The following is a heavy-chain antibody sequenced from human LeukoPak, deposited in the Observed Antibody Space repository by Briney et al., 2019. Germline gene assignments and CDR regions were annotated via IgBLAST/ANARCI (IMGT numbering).Heavy chain of an antibody. J-gene: IGHJ6*02. CDR2: INPNSGGT. V-gene: IGHV1-2*02. Sequence: ASVKVSCKASGYTFTGYYMHWVRQAAGQGLEWMGWINPNSGGTNYAQKFQGRVTMTRDTSISTAYMELSRLRSDDTAVYYCARGVGFDWNYYGSGSYRLGYYYYGMDVWGQGTTVTVSS. CDR3: ARGVGFDWNYYGSGSYRLGYYYYGMDV. D-gene: IGHD3-10*01. CDR1: GYTFTGYY.